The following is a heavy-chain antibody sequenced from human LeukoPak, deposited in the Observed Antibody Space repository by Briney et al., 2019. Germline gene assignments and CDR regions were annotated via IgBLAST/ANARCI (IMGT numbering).Heavy chain of an antibody. CDR1: GFTFSNHG. CDR2: ISPRGDIT. CDR3: AKDDAWLQFGE. D-gene: IGHD3-10*01. J-gene: IGHJ4*02. Sequence: PGGSLRLSCAASGFTFSNHGMSWVRQASGGGLEWVSGISPRGDITYYADSVKGRFTISRDNSKNMLYLELISLTAEDTAVYYCAKDDAWLQFGEWSQGTLVTVSS. V-gene: IGHV3-23*01.